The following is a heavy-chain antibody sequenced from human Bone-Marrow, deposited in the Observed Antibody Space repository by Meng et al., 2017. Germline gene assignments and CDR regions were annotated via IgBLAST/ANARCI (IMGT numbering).Heavy chain of an antibody. CDR3: VKDRTYDFSGNSYFQN. Sequence: SLKISCAASGFTFSSYSMNWVRQAPGKGLEWVSGITWDSGRISYGDSVKGRFIISRDNAKRSVSLQMNSLRREDTAFYYCVKDRTYDFSGNSYFQNWGQGTLVTVSS. J-gene: IGHJ1*01. V-gene: IGHV3-9*01. CDR1: GFTFSSYS. D-gene: IGHD4-23*01. CDR2: ITWDSGRI.